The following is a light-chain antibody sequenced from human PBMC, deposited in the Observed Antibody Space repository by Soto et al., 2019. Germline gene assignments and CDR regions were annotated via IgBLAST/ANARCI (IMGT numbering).Light chain of an antibody. CDR3: SSYAGRTLYV. Sequence: VLTQPASVSGSPGQSITISCTGTSSDIGGYYYVSWYQHHPGKAPKLLIHEVTKRPSGVPDRFSGSKSGNTASLTVSGLQAEDEADYYCSSYAGRTLYVFGTGTKVTVL. J-gene: IGLJ1*01. V-gene: IGLV2-8*01. CDR1: SSDIGGYYY. CDR2: EVT.